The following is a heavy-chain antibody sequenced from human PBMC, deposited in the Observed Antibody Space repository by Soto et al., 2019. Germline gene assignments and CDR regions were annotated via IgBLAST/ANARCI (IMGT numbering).Heavy chain of an antibody. Sequence: GGSLRLSCAASGFTVSSNYMSWVRQAPGKGLEWVSVIYSGGSTYYADSVKGRFTISRDNSKNTLYLQMNSLRAEDTAVYYCATVSSGYYSIDYWGQGTLVTVPS. D-gene: IGHD3-22*01. CDR1: GFTVSSNY. V-gene: IGHV3-53*01. CDR3: ATVSSGYYSIDY. CDR2: IYSGGST. J-gene: IGHJ4*02.